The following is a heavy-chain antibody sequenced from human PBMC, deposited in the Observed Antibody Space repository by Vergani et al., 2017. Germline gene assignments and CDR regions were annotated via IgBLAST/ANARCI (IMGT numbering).Heavy chain of an antibody. CDR3: ARGIAAAGNINWFDP. Sequence: QVQLQESGPGLVKPSETLSLTCTVSGGSISSYYWSWIRQPAGKGLEWIGRIYTSGSTNYNPSLKSRVTMSVDTSKNQFSLKLSSVTAADTAVYYCARGIAAAGNINWFDPWGQGTLVTVSS. CDR2: IYTSGST. D-gene: IGHD6-13*01. J-gene: IGHJ5*02. V-gene: IGHV4-4*07. CDR1: GGSISSYY.